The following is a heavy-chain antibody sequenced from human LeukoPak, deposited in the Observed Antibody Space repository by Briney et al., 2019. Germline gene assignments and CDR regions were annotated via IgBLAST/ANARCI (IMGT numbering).Heavy chain of an antibody. CDR3: ARAYDATRSIDY. Sequence: SGTLSLTCAVSGGSISSSNWWSWVRQPPGKGLEWIGEIYHSGSTNYNPSLKSRVTISVGKSKNQFSLKLSSVAAADTAVYYCARAYDATRSIDYWGQGTLVTVSS. D-gene: IGHD3-3*01. J-gene: IGHJ4*02. CDR2: IYHSGST. V-gene: IGHV4-4*02. CDR1: GGSISSSNW.